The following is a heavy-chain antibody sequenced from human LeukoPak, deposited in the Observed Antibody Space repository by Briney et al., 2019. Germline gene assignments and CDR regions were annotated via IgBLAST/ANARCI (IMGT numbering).Heavy chain of an antibody. CDR1: GFPFSSYA. D-gene: IGHD6-25*01. Sequence: PGGSLRLSCAASGFPFSSYAMSWVRQAPGKGLEWVSLISSSGASTYYAESVKGRFTISRDNSKHTLYLQMNGLRAEDTAVYFCAKSLDRHSSGDNFDYWGQGTLVTVSS. CDR3: AKSLDRHSSGDNFDY. J-gene: IGHJ4*02. V-gene: IGHV3-23*01. CDR2: ISSSGAST.